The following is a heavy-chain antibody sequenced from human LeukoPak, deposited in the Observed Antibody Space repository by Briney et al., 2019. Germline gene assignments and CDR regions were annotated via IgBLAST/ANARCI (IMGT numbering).Heavy chain of an antibody. CDR1: GFSFSTNG. J-gene: IGHJ4*02. V-gene: IGHV3-23*01. CDR3: AKMQGYFDY. Sequence: GGSLRLSCAASGFSFSTNGMGWVRQAPGKGLEWVSAISGSGTTYYADSVKGRFTISRDNSKYTVSLQMNSLRAEDTAVYHCAKMQGYFDYWGQGTLVAVSS. CDR2: ISGSGTT.